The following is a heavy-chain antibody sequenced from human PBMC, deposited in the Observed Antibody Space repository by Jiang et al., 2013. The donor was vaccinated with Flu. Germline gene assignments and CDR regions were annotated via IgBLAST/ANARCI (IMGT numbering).Heavy chain of an antibody. D-gene: IGHD6-19*01. CDR3: ARGTSSGWYGRD. V-gene: IGHV3-53*01. Sequence: QLVESGGGLIQPGGSVRLSCAASGFTVSSYFMSWVRQAPGKGLEWVSVLYPGGRTYYLDSVKGRFTISRDNSKNTLFLQMDSLRAEDTAVYYCARGTSSGWYGRDWGQGTLVTVSS. CDR1: GFTVSSYF. J-gene: IGHJ4*02. CDR2: LYPGGRT.